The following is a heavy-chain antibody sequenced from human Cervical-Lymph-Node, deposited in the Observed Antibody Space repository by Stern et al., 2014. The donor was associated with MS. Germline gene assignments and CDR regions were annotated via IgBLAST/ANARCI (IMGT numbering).Heavy chain of an antibody. CDR2: ISWSSGSI. V-gene: IGHV3-9*01. Sequence: EVQLVQSGGGLVQPGRSLRLSCVGSGFTFDDYDMHWVRQAPGKGLEWVSTISWSSGSIGYADSVKGRFTTSRDNAKNSLYLQMNSLKPEDTALYYCAKDVRVYSSGWFSGMDVWGRGTTVTVSS. J-gene: IGHJ6*02. D-gene: IGHD6-19*01. CDR1: GFTFDDYD. CDR3: AKDVRVYSSGWFSGMDV.